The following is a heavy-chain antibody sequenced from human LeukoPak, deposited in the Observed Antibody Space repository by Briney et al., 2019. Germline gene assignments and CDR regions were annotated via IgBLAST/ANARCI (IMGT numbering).Heavy chain of an antibody. Sequence: SETLSLTCVVSGGSISSGGYSWSWIRQPPGKGLEWIGYILPSGSRYYNPSLKSRVTISVDRSKNQFSLRLSSVTAADTAVYYCARESTGPGGAENWFDPWGQGTLVTVSS. V-gene: IGHV4-30-2*01. CDR3: ARESTGPGGAENWFDP. J-gene: IGHJ5*02. CDR1: GGSISSGGYS. D-gene: IGHD1-1*01. CDR2: ILPSGSR.